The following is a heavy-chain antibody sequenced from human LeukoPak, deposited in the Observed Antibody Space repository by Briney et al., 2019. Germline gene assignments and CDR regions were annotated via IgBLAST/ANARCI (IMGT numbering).Heavy chain of an antibody. Sequence: ASVKVSCKASGYTFTGYYMHWVRQAPGQGLEWMGRINPNSGGTNYAQKFQGRVTMTRDTSISTAYMELSRLRSDDTAAYYCAVPPIAAAPSDYYYGMDVWGQGTTVTVSS. CDR2: INPNSGGT. D-gene: IGHD6-13*01. CDR1: GYTFTGYY. V-gene: IGHV1-2*06. J-gene: IGHJ6*02. CDR3: AVPPIAAAPSDYYYGMDV.